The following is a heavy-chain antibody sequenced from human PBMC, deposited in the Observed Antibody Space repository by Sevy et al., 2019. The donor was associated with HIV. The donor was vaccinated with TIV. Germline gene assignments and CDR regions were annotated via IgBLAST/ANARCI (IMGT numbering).Heavy chain of an antibody. V-gene: IGHV3-30*03. CDR1: GFTFSSYG. Sequence: GGSLRLYCAASGFTFSSYGMHWVRQAPGKGLEWVAVISYDGSHKYYADSVRGRFTISRDNSKNTLYLQMNSLRAEDTAVYYCAAIGSYYYYGMDVWGQGTTVTVSS. J-gene: IGHJ6*02. CDR2: ISYDGSHK. CDR3: AAIGSYYYYGMDV.